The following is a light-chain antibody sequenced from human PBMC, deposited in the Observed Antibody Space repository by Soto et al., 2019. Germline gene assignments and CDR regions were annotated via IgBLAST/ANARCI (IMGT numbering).Light chain of an antibody. CDR3: QQSACPPTP. Sequence: SHSVAAVSVNKGERATLSCMASQCVISNLAWYQQKPGQAPRLLIYGAYTRAAGIPERFSGSGSGTDFTLTITRLEPEDSAVYCCQQSACPPTPFGQLTLLAI. V-gene: IGKV3-20*01. CDR2: GAY. J-gene: IGKJ5*01. CDR1: QCVISN.